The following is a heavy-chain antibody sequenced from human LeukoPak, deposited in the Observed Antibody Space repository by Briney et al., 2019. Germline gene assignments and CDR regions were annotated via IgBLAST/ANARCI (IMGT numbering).Heavy chain of an antibody. V-gene: IGHV4-59*01. CDR2: IYYSGST. Sequence: SETLSLTCTVSGGSISSYYWSWIRQPPGKGLEWIGYIYYSGSTNYNPSLKSRVTISVDTSKNQFSLKLSSVTAADTAVYYCARSRITMVWGAPDYYYYMDVWGKGTTVTVSS. D-gene: IGHD3-10*01. J-gene: IGHJ6*03. CDR3: ARSRITMVWGAPDYYYYMDV. CDR1: GGSISSYY.